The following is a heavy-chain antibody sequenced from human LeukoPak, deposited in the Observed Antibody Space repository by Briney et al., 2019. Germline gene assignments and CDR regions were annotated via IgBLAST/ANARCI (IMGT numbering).Heavy chain of an antibody. D-gene: IGHD6-19*01. CDR1: GFTFSSYA. V-gene: IGHV3-23*01. CDR3: AKYGGRYSSGWYGRAYYFDY. Sequence: GGSLRLSCAASGFTFSSYAMSWVRQAPGKGLEWVSAISGCGGSTYYADSVKGRFTISRDNSKNTLYLQMNSLRAEDTAVYYCAKYGGRYSSGWYGRAYYFDYWGQGTLVTVSS. J-gene: IGHJ4*02. CDR2: ISGCGGST.